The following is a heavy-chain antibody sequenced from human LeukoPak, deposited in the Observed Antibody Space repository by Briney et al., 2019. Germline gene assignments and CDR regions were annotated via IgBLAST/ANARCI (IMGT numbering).Heavy chain of an antibody. Sequence: GGSLRLSCAVSGFTVSRAYMNWVRQAPGKGLEWVSVIYAGGTTYYADSVRGRFSISRDTSKNTLYLQMNSLRAEDTALYYCVGDISMSSQNIAFDYWGQGTLVTVSS. CDR3: VGDISMSSQNIAFDY. J-gene: IGHJ4*02. V-gene: IGHV3-66*01. CDR2: IYAGGTT. CDR1: GFTVSRAY. D-gene: IGHD2-15*01.